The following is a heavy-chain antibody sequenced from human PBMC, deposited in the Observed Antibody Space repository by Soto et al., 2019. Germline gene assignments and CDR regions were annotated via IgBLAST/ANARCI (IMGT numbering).Heavy chain of an antibody. Sequence: SETLSLTCTVSGGSISSYYWSWIRQPPGKGLEWIGYIYYSGSTNYNPSLKSRVTISVDTSKNQFSLKLSSVTAADTAVYYCAREGSSCTRGALILWSTRDVNDAFDIWGQGTMVTVSS. CDR3: AREGSSCTRGALILWSTRDVNDAFDI. J-gene: IGHJ3*02. D-gene: IGHD2-21*01. V-gene: IGHV4-59*01. CDR2: IYYSGST. CDR1: GGSISSYY.